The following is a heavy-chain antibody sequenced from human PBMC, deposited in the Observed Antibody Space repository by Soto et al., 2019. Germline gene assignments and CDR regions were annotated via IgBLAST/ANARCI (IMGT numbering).Heavy chain of an antibody. CDR3: VKPPVITASYYYYDMDV. V-gene: IGHV3-23*01. D-gene: IGHD4-4*01. Sequence: EAQLLESGGGLVQPGGSLRLSCAASGFTFSTYPMSWVRQAPGKGLEWVSGISGSGISTYYTDSVKGRFTISRDNSKNMVFLQMNSLRDEDTAVYYCVKPPVITASYYYYDMDVWGQGTTVTVSS. CDR2: ISGSGIST. J-gene: IGHJ6*02. CDR1: GFTFSTYP.